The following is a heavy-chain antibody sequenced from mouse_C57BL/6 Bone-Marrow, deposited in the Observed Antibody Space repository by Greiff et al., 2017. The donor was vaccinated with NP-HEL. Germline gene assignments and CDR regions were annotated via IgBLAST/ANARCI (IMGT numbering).Heavy chain of an antibody. CDR1: GYTFTSYG. CDR3: ATPYYYGRGDY. CDR2: IYPRSGNT. V-gene: IGHV1-81*01. D-gene: IGHD1-1*01. J-gene: IGHJ4*01. Sequence: QVQLQQSGAELARPGASVKLSCKASGYTFTSYGISWVKQRTGQGLEWIGEIYPRSGNTYYNEKFKGKATLTADKSSSTAYMELRSLTSEDSAVYFCATPYYYGRGDYWGQGTSVTVSS.